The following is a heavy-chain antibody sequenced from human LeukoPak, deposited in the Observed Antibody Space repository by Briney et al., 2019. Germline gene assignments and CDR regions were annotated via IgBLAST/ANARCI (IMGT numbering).Heavy chain of an antibody. D-gene: IGHD2-2*01. CDR3: AKDPQYQLL. CDR1: GFTVSSNY. Sequence: GGSLRLSCAASGFTVSSNYMSWVRQAPGKGLEWVSAISGSGGSTYYADSVKGRFTISRDNSKNTLYLQMNSLRAEDTAVYYCAKDPQYQLLWGQGTLVTVSS. J-gene: IGHJ4*02. V-gene: IGHV3-23*01. CDR2: ISGSGGST.